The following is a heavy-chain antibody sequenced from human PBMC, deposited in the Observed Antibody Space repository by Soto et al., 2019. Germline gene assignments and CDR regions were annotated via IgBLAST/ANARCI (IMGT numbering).Heavy chain of an antibody. Sequence: PGGSLRLSCAASGFTVSSNYMNWVRQAPGKGLEWVSVIYSGGSTYYADSVKGRFTISRDNSKSTLYLQMNSLRAEDTAVYYCARMGDSSGYSGWFDPWGQGTLVTVSS. CDR3: ARMGDSSGYSGWFDP. V-gene: IGHV3-66*01. D-gene: IGHD3-22*01. CDR2: IYSGGST. J-gene: IGHJ5*02. CDR1: GFTVSSNY.